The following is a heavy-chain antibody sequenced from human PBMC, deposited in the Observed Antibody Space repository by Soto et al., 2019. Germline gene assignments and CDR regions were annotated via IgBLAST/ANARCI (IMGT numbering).Heavy chain of an antibody. CDR3: ASQYYDSSGYYDY. CDR1: GGSISSGDYY. J-gene: IGHJ4*02. V-gene: IGHV4-30-4*01. Sequence: SETLSLTCTVSGGSISSGDYYWSWIRQPPGKGLEWIGYIYYSGSTYYNPSLKSRVTISVDTFKNQFSLKLSSVTAADTAVYYCASQYYDSSGYYDYWGQGTLVTVSS. CDR2: IYYSGST. D-gene: IGHD3-22*01.